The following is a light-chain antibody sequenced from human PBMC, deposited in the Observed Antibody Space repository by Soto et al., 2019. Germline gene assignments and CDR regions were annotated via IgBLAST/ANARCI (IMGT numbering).Light chain of an antibody. J-gene: IGLJ3*02. V-gene: IGLV1-51*02. CDR3: GAWDTSLNAGV. CDR1: SSNIGSNY. CDR2: ENN. Sequence: QSVLTQPPSVSAAPGQKVTISCSGGSSNIGSNYVSWFQQLPGTAPKLLIYENNKRPSGIPDRFSGSKSATSATLGIAGLQTEDEAGYYCGAWDTSLNAGVFGGGTKVTVL.